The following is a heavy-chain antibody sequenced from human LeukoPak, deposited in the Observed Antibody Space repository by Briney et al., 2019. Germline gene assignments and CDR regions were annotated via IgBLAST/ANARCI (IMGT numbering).Heavy chain of an antibody. CDR3: ARRSITMVRGAWFDP. D-gene: IGHD3-10*01. CDR1: GGSISSDDYY. CDR2: IHCSGST. Sequence: PSETLSLTCTVSGGSISSDDYYWGWIRQHPGKGLECIGYIHCSGSTYYNPSLKSRVTISVDTSKNQFSLKLSSVTAADTAVYYCARRSITMVRGAWFDPWGQGTLVTVSS. J-gene: IGHJ5*02. V-gene: IGHV4-31*03.